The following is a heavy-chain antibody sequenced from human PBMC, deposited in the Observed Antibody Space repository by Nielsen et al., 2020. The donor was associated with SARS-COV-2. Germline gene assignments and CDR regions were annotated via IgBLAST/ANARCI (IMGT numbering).Heavy chain of an antibody. CDR2: ISSSSSYT. J-gene: IGHJ6*02. CDR3: ARPYDSSGYYYYGMDV. Sequence: GGSLRLSCAASGFTFSSYSMNWVRQAPGKGLEWVSYISSSSSYTNYADSVKGRFTISRDNAKNSLYLQMNSLRAEDTAVYYCARPYDSSGYYYYGMDVWGQGTTVTVSS. CDR1: GFTFSSYS. D-gene: IGHD3-22*01. V-gene: IGHV3-21*05.